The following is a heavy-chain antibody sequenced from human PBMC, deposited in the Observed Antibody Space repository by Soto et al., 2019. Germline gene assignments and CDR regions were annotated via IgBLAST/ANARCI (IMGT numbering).Heavy chain of an antibody. J-gene: IGHJ6*02. Sequence: PSETLSLTCAVSGGYFSAYYWSWIRQPPGKGLEWIGEINYSGGTSYNPSLKSRVTISVDTSKNQFSLKLSSVTAADTAVYFCARALYGSGVLDVWGQGTTVNVSS. CDR1: GGYFSAYY. CDR3: ARALYGSGVLDV. D-gene: IGHD3-10*01. CDR2: INYSGGT. V-gene: IGHV4-34*01.